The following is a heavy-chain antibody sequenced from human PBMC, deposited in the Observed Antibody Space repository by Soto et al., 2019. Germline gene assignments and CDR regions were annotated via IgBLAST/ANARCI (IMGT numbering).Heavy chain of an antibody. V-gene: IGHV3-23*01. Sequence: PGGSLRLFCAASGFTFSSYAMTWVRQAPGKGLEWVSTIGGSGGSTYYADSVKGRYTVSRDNSKDTLYLQMNSLRAEDTAVYYRAKDSYYNDTSGYYSCDAFDIWGQGTMVTVSS. CDR3: AKDSYYNDTSGYYSCDAFDI. CDR2: IGGSGGST. D-gene: IGHD3-22*01. J-gene: IGHJ3*02. CDR1: GFTFSSYA.